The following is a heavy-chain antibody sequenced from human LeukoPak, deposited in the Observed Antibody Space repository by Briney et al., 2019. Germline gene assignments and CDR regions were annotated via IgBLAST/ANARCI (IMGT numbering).Heavy chain of an antibody. CDR3: TKDRQGPNQYHMDV. CDR2: INQDGGTT. CDR1: GFTFSSLW. V-gene: IGHV3-7*01. Sequence: GGSLRLSCAASGFTFSSLWMSWVRQAPGRGPEGVANINQDGGTTYYVASVKGRFTISRDNAKNSLSLQMSSVSAEDTAVYYCTKDRQGPNQYHMDVWGKGTAVSVSS. J-gene: IGHJ6*03.